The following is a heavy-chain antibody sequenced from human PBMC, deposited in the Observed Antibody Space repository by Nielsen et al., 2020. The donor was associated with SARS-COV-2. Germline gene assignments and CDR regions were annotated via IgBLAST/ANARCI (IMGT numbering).Heavy chain of an antibody. Sequence: ALVNVSCKAAGYTFTDYYIHWVRQAPGQGLEWMGRSNTYSGDTNYAQKFQGTVTMTRDASISTVYMELTSDDPAVHYCPCARSTIFGLVMSYGMDVWGQGTTVAVSS. D-gene: IGHD3/OR15-3a*01. V-gene: IGHV1-2*06. CDR3: PCARSTIFGLVMSYGMDV. CDR1: GYTFTDYY. J-gene: IGHJ6*02. CDR2: SNTYSGDT.